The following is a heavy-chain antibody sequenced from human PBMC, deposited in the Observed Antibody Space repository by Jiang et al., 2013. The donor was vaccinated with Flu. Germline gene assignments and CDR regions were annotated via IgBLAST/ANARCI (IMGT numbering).Heavy chain of an antibody. D-gene: IGHD6-13*01. CDR2: IYWDDDK. V-gene: IGHV2-5*02. J-gene: IGHJ5*02. CDR1: GFSLSTSGVG. CDR3: AHRRDIAAAGTRNWFDP. Sequence: PTQTLTLTCTFSGFSLSTSGVGVGWIRQPPGKALEWLALIYWDDDKRYSPSLKSRLTITKDTSKNQVVLTMTNMDPVDTATYYCAHRRDIAAAGTRNWFDPWGQGTLVTVSS.